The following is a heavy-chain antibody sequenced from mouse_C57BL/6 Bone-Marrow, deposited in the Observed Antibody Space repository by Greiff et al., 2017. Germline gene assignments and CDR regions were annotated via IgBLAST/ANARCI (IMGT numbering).Heavy chain of an antibody. J-gene: IGHJ1*03. CDR1: DYTFTSYW. Sequence: VQLQQPGAELVKPGASVKMSCKASDYTFTSYWITWVKQRPGQGLEWIGDIYPGSGSTNYNEKFKSKATLTVDTSSSTAYMQLSSLTSEDSAVYYCANTAQATNWYFDVWGTGTTVTVSS. V-gene: IGHV1-55*01. CDR3: ANTAQATNWYFDV. D-gene: IGHD3-2*02. CDR2: IYPGSGST.